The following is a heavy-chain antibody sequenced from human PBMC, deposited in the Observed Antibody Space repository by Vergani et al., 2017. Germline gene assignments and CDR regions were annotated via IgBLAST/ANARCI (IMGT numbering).Heavy chain of an antibody. D-gene: IGHD3-9*01. V-gene: IGHV4-34*01. J-gene: IGHJ4*02. CDR2: INHSGST. CDR1: GGSFSGYY. CDR3: ARGDSIQTGPEAIAFDY. Sequence: QVQLQQWGAGLLKPSETLSLTCAVYGGSFSGYYWSWIRQPPGKGLEWIGEINHSGSTNYKPSRKSRVTISVDTSKNQFSLKLSSVTAADTAVYYCARGDSIQTGPEAIAFDYWGQGTLVTVSS.